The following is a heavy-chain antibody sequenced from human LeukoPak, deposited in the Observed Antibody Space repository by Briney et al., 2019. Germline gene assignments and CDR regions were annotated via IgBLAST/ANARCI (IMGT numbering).Heavy chain of an antibody. J-gene: IGHJ4*02. V-gene: IGHV3-30*02. CDR1: GFTFSSYG. D-gene: IGHD4-23*01. Sequence: GGSLRLSCAASGFTFSSYGMHWVRQAPGKGLEWVAFIRYDGNNKYYADSVKGRFTISRDNSKNTLYLQMNSLRAEDTAVYYCAKPPTVVTYFDYWGQGTLVTVSS. CDR3: AKPPTVVTYFDY. CDR2: IRYDGNNK.